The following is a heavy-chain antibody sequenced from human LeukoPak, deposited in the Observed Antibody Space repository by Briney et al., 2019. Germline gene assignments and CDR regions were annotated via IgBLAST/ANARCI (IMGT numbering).Heavy chain of an antibody. Sequence: GGSLRLSCAASGFTFRSYAMHWVRQAPAKGLEWVAVISYDGSNKYYADSVKGRFTISRDNSKNTLYLQMNSLRAEDTAVYYCARELLAAAGYYFDYWGQGTLVTVSS. V-gene: IGHV3-30*04. CDR2: ISYDGSNK. J-gene: IGHJ4*02. CDR1: GFTFRSYA. CDR3: ARELLAAAGYYFDY. D-gene: IGHD6-13*01.